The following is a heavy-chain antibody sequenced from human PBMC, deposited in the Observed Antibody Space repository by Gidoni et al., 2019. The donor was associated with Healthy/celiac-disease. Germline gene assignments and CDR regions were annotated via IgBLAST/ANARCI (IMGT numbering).Heavy chain of an antibody. D-gene: IGHD2-8*01. J-gene: IGHJ6*02. CDR1: GFTFSSNG. CDR3: AREYCTNGVCPKLMDV. V-gene: IGHV3-33*01. CDR2: IWYDGSNK. Sequence: QVQLVESGGGVVQPGRSLRLSCAASGFTFSSNGRHWVRQAPGKGLEGVAVIWYDGSNKYYADSVKGRFTISRDNSKNTLYLQMNSLRAEDTAVYYCAREYCTNGVCPKLMDVWGQGTTVTVSS.